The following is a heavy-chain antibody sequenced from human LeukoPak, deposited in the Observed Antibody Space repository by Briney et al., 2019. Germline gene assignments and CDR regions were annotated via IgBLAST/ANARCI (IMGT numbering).Heavy chain of an antibody. CDR1: GFTFNTYW. J-gene: IGHJ6*04. D-gene: IGHD3-10*02. V-gene: IGHV3-7*01. Sequence: PGGSLRLSCAASGFTFNTYWMNWVRQAPGKGLEWVANIKQDGSEKYYVDSVKGRFTISRDNAKNSLYLQMNSLRAEDTAVYYCAELGITMIGGVWGKGTTVTISS. CDR3: AELGITMIGGV. CDR2: IKQDGSEK.